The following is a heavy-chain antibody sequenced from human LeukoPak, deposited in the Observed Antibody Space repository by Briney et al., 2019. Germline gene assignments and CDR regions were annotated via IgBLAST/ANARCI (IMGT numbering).Heavy chain of an antibody. CDR3: AKQWVDC. D-gene: IGHD1-26*01. V-gene: IGHV3-66*04. Sequence: GGSLRLSCAASGFTVSSNYMSWVRQAPGKGLEWVSVIYSGGSTDYADSVRGRFTISRDNSQNTLYLQMNSLRVEDTALYYCAKQWVDCWGQGTLVTVSS. CDR1: GFTVSSNY. J-gene: IGHJ4*02. CDR2: IYSGGST.